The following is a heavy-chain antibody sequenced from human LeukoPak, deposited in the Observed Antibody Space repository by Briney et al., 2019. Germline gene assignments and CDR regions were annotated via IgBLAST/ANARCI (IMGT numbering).Heavy chain of an antibody. Sequence: GGSLRLSCAASGFTFSDYYMSWIRQAPGKGLEWLSYIGSSNTIYSADSVKGRFTISRDNAKNSLYLQMNSLRAEDTAVYYCARDKIVGATYLDHWGQGTLVTVSS. CDR3: ARDKIVGATYLDH. D-gene: IGHD1-26*01. V-gene: IGHV3-11*04. J-gene: IGHJ4*02. CDR1: GFTFSDYY. CDR2: IGSSNTI.